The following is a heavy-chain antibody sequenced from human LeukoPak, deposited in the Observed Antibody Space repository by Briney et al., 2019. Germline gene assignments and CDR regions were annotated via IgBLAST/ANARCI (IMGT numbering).Heavy chain of an antibody. Sequence: SVKVSCKASGGTFSSHAISWVRQAPGQGLEWMGGIIPIFGTANYAQKFQGRVTITADESTSTAYMELSSLRSEDTAVYYCARGTTITIFGVVLNDAFDIWGQGTMVTVSS. D-gene: IGHD3-3*01. V-gene: IGHV1-69*01. J-gene: IGHJ3*02. CDR2: IIPIFGTA. CDR3: ARGTTITIFGVVLNDAFDI. CDR1: GGTFSSHA.